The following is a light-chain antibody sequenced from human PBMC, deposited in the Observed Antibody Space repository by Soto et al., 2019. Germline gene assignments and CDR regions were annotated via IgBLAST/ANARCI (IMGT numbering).Light chain of an antibody. CDR2: TAS. V-gene: IGKV1-39*01. J-gene: IGKJ1*01. CDR3: QQSFTSPWT. CDR1: QSISNY. Sequence: DIQMTQSPSSLSASVGDRVTITCRASQSISNYLNWYLQRPGKAPKLLIFTASSLQSGVPSRFGGSGSGTDFTLTISSLLPEDFATYYCQQSFTSPWTFGQGTKVEIK.